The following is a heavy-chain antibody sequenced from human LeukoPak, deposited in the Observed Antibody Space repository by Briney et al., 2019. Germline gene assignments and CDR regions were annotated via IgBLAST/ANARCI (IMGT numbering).Heavy chain of an antibody. CDR2: IWYDGSNK. CDR1: GFTFSSYG. J-gene: IGHJ4*02. Sequence: GRALRLSCAASGFTFSSYGMHGVRQAPGKGLEWGAVIWYDGSNKYYADSVKGRFTISRDTSKNTLYLQMNSLRAEDTAVYYCARGVVPAAYYFDYWGQGTLVTVSS. D-gene: IGHD2-2*01. CDR3: ARGVVPAAYYFDY. V-gene: IGHV3-33*01.